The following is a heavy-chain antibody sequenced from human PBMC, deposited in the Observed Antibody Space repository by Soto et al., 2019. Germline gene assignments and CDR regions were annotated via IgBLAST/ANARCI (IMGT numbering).Heavy chain of an antibody. CDR3: ARAEYCSGGSCYERLCAFAY. J-gene: IGHJ4*02. CDR1: GGSISSGGYS. D-gene: IGHD2-15*01. V-gene: IGHV4-30-2*01. CDR2: FYHSEST. Sequence: PSETLSLTCAASGGSISSGGYSWSCFRQPPGKGLEWIGYFYHSESTYYTPSLKSRVIIRVDRSKNQFSLKLSSVDSAATAVYYCARAEYCSGGSCYERLCAFAYWGQGTLVTVSS.